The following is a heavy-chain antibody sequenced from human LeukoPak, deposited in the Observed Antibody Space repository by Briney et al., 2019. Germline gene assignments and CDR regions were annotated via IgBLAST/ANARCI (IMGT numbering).Heavy chain of an antibody. V-gene: IGHV4-39*01. CDR2: IDYSGST. J-gene: IGHJ4*02. CDR3: ARGSNYDSSGYYYDY. CDR1: GGSISSGTYS. Sequence: SETLSLTCTVSGGSISSGTYSWGWIRQPPGKGLEYIGSIDYSGSTYYSPSLKSRVTISVDTSKKQFSLRLSSVTAADTAVYYCARGSNYDSSGYYYDYWGQGTLVTVSS. D-gene: IGHD3-22*01.